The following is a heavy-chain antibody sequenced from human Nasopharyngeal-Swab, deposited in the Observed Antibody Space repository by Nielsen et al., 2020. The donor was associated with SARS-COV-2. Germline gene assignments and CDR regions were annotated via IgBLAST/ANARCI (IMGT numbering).Heavy chain of an antibody. Sequence: VRQAPGKGLEWISYISSSSNTKYYADSVKGRFTISRNNAKNSLYLQMNSLRDEDTAVYYCARDAIVVVPAAIQYWGQGTLVTVSS. CDR3: ARDAIVVVPAAIQY. D-gene: IGHD2-2*02. J-gene: IGHJ4*02. CDR2: ISSSSNTK. V-gene: IGHV3-48*02.